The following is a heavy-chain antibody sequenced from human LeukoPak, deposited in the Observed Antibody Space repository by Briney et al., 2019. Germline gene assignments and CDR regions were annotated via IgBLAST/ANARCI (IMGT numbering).Heavy chain of an antibody. CDR2: IYYSGST. CDR3: ARAGGIVATGVYYYYYYMDV. D-gene: IGHD5-12*01. Sequence: KPSETLSLTCTVSGGSISSHYWSWIRQPPGKGLEWIGYIYYSGSTNYNPSPKSRVTISVDTSKNQFSLKLSSVTAADPAVYYCARAGGIVATGVYYYYYYMDVWGKGTTVTVSS. V-gene: IGHV4-59*11. J-gene: IGHJ6*03. CDR1: GGSISSHY.